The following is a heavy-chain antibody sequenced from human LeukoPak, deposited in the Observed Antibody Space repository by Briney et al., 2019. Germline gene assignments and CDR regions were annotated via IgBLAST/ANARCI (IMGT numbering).Heavy chain of an antibody. J-gene: IGHJ4*02. D-gene: IGHD3-22*01. Sequence: ASVKVSCKASGYTFTSYYMHWVRQAPGQGLEWMGIINPSGGSTSYAQKFQGRVTMTRDTSTSTVYMELSSLRSEDTAVYYCARDSHYYDSSGYSFPVDYWGQGTLVTVSS. CDR2: INPSGGST. V-gene: IGHV1-46*01. CDR3: ARDSHYYDSSGYSFPVDY. CDR1: GYTFTSYY.